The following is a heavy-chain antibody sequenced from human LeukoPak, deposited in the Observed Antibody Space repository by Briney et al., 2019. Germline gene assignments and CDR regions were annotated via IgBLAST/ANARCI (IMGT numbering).Heavy chain of an antibody. J-gene: IGHJ4*02. D-gene: IGHD2-15*01. CDR3: ARIRCSPVDDSCYNY. Sequence: PSETLSLTRGLRGVSLSGNYWSWIRPSPGKGGEWIGGIYQSKYTTYNPSLKSRVTIWADTSVNQLSLSLTSVTAADTAIYYCARIRCSPVDDSCYNYWGRGTLVTVSS. CDR1: GVSLSGNY. CDR2: IYQSKYT. V-gene: IGHV4-34*01.